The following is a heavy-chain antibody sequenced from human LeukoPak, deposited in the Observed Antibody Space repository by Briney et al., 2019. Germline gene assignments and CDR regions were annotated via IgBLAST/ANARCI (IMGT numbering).Heavy chain of an antibody. CDR2: IYYSGST. D-gene: IGHD2-15*01. V-gene: IGHV4-39*01. Sequence: SETLSLTCTVSGGSISSSSYYWGWIRQPPGKGLEWIGSIYYSGSTYYNPSLKSRVTISVDTSKNQFSLKLSSVTAADTAVYYCARMVAAARYFDYWGQGTLVTVSS. CDR1: GGSISSSSYY. J-gene: IGHJ4*02. CDR3: ARMVAAARYFDY.